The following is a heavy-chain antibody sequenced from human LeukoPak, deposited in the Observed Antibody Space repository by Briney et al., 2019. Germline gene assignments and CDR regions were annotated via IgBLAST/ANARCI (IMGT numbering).Heavy chain of an antibody. V-gene: IGHV4-30-4*08. CDR1: GGSISSGDYY. Sequence: PSQTLSLTCTVSGGSISSGDYYWSWIRLPPGKGLEWIGYIYYSGSTYYNPSLKSRVTISVDTSKNQFSLKLSSVTAADTAVYYCARPLPDCSSTSCYDAFDIWGQGTMVTVSS. CDR3: ARPLPDCSSTSCYDAFDI. J-gene: IGHJ3*02. CDR2: IYYSGST. D-gene: IGHD2-2*01.